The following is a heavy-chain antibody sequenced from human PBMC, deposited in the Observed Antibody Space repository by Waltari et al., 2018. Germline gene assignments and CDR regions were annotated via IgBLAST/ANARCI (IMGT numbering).Heavy chain of an antibody. CDR3: ARLNDDHDFQALDF. J-gene: IGHJ4*02. CDR1: GFSFGNYA. V-gene: IGHV3-23*01. D-gene: IGHD1-1*01. CDR2: ISGSGDSI. Sequence: ELQLLESGGGFVQPGGSLRLLCAASGFSFGNYARTWVRQAPGKGVGGVAGISGSGDSIYYADSVKGRFTISRDNSKNTLTLQVNSLRGEDTAVYYCARLNDDHDFQALDFWGQGTLVTVSS.